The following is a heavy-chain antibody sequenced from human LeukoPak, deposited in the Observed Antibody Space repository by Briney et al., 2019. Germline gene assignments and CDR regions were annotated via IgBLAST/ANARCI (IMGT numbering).Heavy chain of an antibody. CDR1: GYTFNNYD. J-gene: IGHJ6*02. CDR3: ARGRYTSGGGAIYYSGMDV. CDR2: MNPNSGNT. V-gene: IGHV1-8*01. Sequence: ASVKVSCKASGYTFNNYDINWVRQASGQGLEWMGWMNPNSGNTGYAQRFQGRVTMTRNTAIGTAYMELSSLTSEDTAVYCCARGRYTSGGGAIYYSGMDVWGQGTTVTVSS. D-gene: IGHD6-19*01.